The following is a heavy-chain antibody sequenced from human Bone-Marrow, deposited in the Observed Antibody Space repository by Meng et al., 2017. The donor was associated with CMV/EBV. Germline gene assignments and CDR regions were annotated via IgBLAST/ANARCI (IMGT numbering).Heavy chain of an antibody. D-gene: IGHD3-3*01. CDR1: GFTFSNAW. CDR2: IKSKTDGGTT. J-gene: IGHJ4*02. Sequence: GGSLRLSCAASGFTFSNAWMSWVRQAPGKGLEWVGRIKSKTDGGTTDYAAPVKGRFTISRDDSKNTLYLQMNSLKTEDTAVYYCIYDFWSGSIRSPDYWGQGTLVTVSS. CDR3: IYDFWSGSIRSPDY. V-gene: IGHV3-15*01.